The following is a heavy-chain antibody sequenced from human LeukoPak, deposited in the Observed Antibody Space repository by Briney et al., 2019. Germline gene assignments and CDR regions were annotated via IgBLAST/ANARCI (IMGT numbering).Heavy chain of an antibody. CDR1: GGSINTYY. J-gene: IGHJ4*02. V-gene: IGHV4-59*08. D-gene: IGHD3-10*01. Sequence: PSETLSLTCTVPGGSINTYYWSWIRQPPGKGLEWIGNIHYRGSTNYNSSLKSRVTISVDTSNNQFSLTLRSVTAADTAVYYCARHNKTPTYYYGSGSYFDSWGQGTLVTVSS. CDR3: ARHNKTPTYYYGSGSYFDS. CDR2: IHYRGST.